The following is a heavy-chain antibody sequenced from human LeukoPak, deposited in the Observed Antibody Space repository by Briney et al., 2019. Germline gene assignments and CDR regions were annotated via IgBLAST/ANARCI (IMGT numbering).Heavy chain of an antibody. Sequence: GGSLRLSCAASGFTFSSYGMSWVRQAPGKGLEWVAFIRYDGSEKYYADSVKGRITISRDNSKNTLYVQMNSLRAEDTAVYYCAKGKDYYLDYWGQGTLVTVSS. J-gene: IGHJ4*02. V-gene: IGHV3-30*02. CDR3: AKGKDYYLDY. CDR2: IRYDGSEK. CDR1: GFTFSSYG. D-gene: IGHD3-10*01.